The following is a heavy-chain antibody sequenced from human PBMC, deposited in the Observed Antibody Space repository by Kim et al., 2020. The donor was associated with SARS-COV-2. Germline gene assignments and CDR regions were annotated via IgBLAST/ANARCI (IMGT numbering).Heavy chain of an antibody. D-gene: IGHD3-10*01. J-gene: IGHJ4*02. CDR3: ARGEPYYYSSHDY. Sequence: YADSVKGRCTISRDNAKNSLYLQMNSLRAEDTAVYYCARGEPYYYSSHDYWGQGTLVTVSS. V-gene: IGHV3-48*03.